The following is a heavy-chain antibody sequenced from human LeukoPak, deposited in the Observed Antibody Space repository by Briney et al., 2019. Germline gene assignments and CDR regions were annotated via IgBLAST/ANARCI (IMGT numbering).Heavy chain of an antibody. J-gene: IGHJ5*02. CDR1: GGTFSSYA. CDR2: IIPIFGTA. Sequence: ASVKVPCKASGGTFSSYAISWVRQAPGQGLEWMGGIIPIFGTANYAQKFQGRVTITTDESTSTAYMELSSLRSEDTAVYYCARDGRCTNGVCFLNWFDPWGQGTLVTVSS. D-gene: IGHD2-8*01. CDR3: ARDGRCTNGVCFLNWFDP. V-gene: IGHV1-69*05.